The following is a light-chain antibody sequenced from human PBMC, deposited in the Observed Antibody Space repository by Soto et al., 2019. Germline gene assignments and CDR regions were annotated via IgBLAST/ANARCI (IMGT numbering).Light chain of an antibody. Sequence: QSALTQPASVSGSPGQSITISCTGTNCDIGAFDYVSWYQHHPGKAPRLLIYDVNNWPSGVSDRFSGSKSGNTASLTISGLQAEDEAVYYCSSYTTTTPVVFGGGTKLTVL. J-gene: IGLJ2*01. V-gene: IGLV2-14*03. CDR2: DVN. CDR1: NCDIGAFDY. CDR3: SSYTTTTPVV.